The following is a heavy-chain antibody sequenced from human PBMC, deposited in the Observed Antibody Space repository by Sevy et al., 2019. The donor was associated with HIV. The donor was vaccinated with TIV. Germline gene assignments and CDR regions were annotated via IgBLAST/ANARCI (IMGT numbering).Heavy chain of an antibody. Sequence: GGSLRLSCAASGFTVSSNYMSWVRQAPGKGLEWVSVIYGGGSTYYADSVKGRFTISRDNSKNTLYLQMNSLRAEDTAMYYCARGIYDILTGYYPYFDYWGQGTLVTVSS. V-gene: IGHV3-53*01. CDR3: ARGIYDILTGYYPYFDY. CDR2: IYGGGST. CDR1: GFTVSSNY. D-gene: IGHD3-9*01. J-gene: IGHJ4*02.